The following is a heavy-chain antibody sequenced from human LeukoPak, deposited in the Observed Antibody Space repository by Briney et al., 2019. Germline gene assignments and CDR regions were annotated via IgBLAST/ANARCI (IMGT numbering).Heavy chain of an antibody. J-gene: IGHJ6*02. V-gene: IGHV3-66*01. Sequence: PGGSLRLSCAASGFTVSSNYMSWVRQAPGKGLEWVSVIYSGGSTYYADSVKGRFTISRNNSKNTLYLQMNSLRAEDTAVYYCARDKSAAGTDYYYYGMDVWGQGTTVTVSS. CDR2: IYSGGST. CDR3: ARDKSAAGTDYYYYGMDV. CDR1: GFTVSSNY. D-gene: IGHD6-13*01.